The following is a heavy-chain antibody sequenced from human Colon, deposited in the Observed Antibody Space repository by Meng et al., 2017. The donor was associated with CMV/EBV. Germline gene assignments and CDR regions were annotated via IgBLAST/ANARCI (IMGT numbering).Heavy chain of an antibody. CDR1: GYTFTSYG. CDR3: ARGEGYYDR. Sequence: VQLLPSGAEFKKPGASLKVSCKASGYTFTSYGITWVRQAPGQGLEWLGWISAYNGNTNYAERFEGRVTMTTDTDTSTVFMELRSLTSDDTAEYYCARGEGYYDRWGQGTLSPSPQ. V-gene: IGHV1-18*01. J-gene: IGHJ5*02. D-gene: IGHD5-24*01. CDR2: ISAYNGNT.